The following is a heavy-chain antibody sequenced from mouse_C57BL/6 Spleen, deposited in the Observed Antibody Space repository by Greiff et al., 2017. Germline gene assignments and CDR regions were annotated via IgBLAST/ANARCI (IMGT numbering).Heavy chain of an antibody. CDR2: ISSGSSTI. J-gene: IGHJ2*01. CDR3: ARGGTKDYFDY. CDR1: GFTFSDYG. D-gene: IGHD3-3*01. V-gene: IGHV5-17*01. Sequence: EVHLVESGGGLVKPGGSLKLSCAASGFTFSDYGMHWVRQAPEKGLEWVAYISSGSSTIYYADTVKGRFTISRDNAKDTLFLQMTSLRSEDTAMYYCARGGTKDYFDYWGQGTTLTVSS.